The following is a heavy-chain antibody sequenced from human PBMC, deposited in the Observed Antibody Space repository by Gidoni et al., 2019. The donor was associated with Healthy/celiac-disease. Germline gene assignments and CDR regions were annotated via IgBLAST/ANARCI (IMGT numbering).Heavy chain of an antibody. J-gene: IGHJ5*02. CDR1: GCNFDDYA. V-gene: IGHV3-9*01. CDR3: AKAQGYYYDSSGYFLFDP. CDR2: ISWHSCSI. Sequence: EVQLVESGGGLVQPGRSRRLSCAASGCNFDDYARHWVGQAPGEGLEWVSGISWHSCSIGYADSVKGRFTLSSDNAKNSLYLQMNSLRAEDTALYYCAKAQGYYYDSSGYFLFDPWGQGTLVTVSS. D-gene: IGHD3-22*01.